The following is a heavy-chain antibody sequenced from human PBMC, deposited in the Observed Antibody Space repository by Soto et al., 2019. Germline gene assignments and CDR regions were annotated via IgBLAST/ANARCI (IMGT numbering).Heavy chain of an antibody. Sequence: SETLSLTCTVSGGSFSSYYWSWIRQPPGKGLEWIGYIYYTGITNHNPSLKSRVTISVDTSKNQFSLKLSSVTAADTAVYYCARDPYYNYGEGGGMDVWGQATSVTVPS. CDR3: ARDPYYNYGEGGGMDV. V-gene: IGHV4-59*01. CDR2: IYYTGIT. D-gene: IGHD3-16*01. CDR1: GGSFSSYY. J-gene: IGHJ6*02.